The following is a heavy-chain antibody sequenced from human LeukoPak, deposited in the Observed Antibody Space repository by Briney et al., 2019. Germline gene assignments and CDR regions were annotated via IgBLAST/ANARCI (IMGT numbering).Heavy chain of an antibody. CDR1: GGSFSGYS. CDR2: FNHSGST. J-gene: IGHJ6*03. CDR3: ARHVNDYYYMDV. V-gene: IGHV4-34*01. Sequence: SETLSLNCAVYGGSFSGYSWTWIRQPPGKGLEWIGEFNHSGSTNYNPSLKSRVTISVDTSKNQFSLKLSSVTAADTAVYYCARHVNDYYYMDVWGKGTTVTVSS.